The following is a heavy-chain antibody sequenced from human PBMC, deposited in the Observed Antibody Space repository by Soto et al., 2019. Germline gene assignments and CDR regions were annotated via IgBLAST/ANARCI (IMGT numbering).Heavy chain of an antibody. CDR3: ARAAYCSGGSCYSNGFQH. J-gene: IGHJ1*01. Sequence: ASVKVSCKASGYTFTSYGISWVRQAPGQGLEWMGWISAYNGNTNYAQKLQGRVTMTTDTSTSTAYMELRSLRSDDTAVYYCARAAYCSGGSCYSNGFQHWGQGTLVTVSS. D-gene: IGHD2-15*01. V-gene: IGHV1-18*01. CDR1: GYTFTSYG. CDR2: ISAYNGNT.